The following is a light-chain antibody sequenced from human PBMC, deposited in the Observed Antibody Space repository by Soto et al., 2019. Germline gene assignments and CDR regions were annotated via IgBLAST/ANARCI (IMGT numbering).Light chain of an antibody. CDR2: GNS. Sequence: QSVLTQPPSVSGAPGQRVTISCTGSSSNIGAGYDVHWYQQLPGTAPKLLIYGNSNRPSGVPDRFSASKSGNTASLTISGLQAEDEADYYCCSYAGSSTFGSRVFGTGTQLTVL. CDR1: SSNIGAGYD. J-gene: IGLJ1*01. V-gene: IGLV1-40*01. CDR3: CSYAGSSTFGSRV.